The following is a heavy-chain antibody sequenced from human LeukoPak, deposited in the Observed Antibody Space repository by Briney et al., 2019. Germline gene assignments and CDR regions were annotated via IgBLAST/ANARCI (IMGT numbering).Heavy chain of an antibody. Sequence: SETLSLTCTVSGGSVSSGSYYWSWIRQPPGKGLEWIGYIYYSGSTNYNPSLKSRVTISVDTSKNQFSLKLSSVTAADTAVYYCARGGPRYCSSTSCYIDNWFDPWGRGTLVTVSS. J-gene: IGHJ5*02. CDR3: ARGGPRYCSSTSCYIDNWFDP. CDR2: IYYSGST. D-gene: IGHD2-2*02. CDR1: GGSVSSGSYY. V-gene: IGHV4-61*01.